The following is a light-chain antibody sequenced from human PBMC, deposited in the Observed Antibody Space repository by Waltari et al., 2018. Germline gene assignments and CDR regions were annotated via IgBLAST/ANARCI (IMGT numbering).Light chain of an antibody. CDR2: DVS. J-gene: IGLJ1*01. Sequence: QSALIQPASVSGSPGQSITISCTGTSSDVGGYNYVSWYQQHPGKAPKLMIYDVSNRPSGVSKRFSGSKSGNTASLTISGLQAEDEADYYCSSYTSSSTLYVFGTGTKVTVL. CDR1: SSDVGGYNY. CDR3: SSYTSSSTLYV. V-gene: IGLV2-14*03.